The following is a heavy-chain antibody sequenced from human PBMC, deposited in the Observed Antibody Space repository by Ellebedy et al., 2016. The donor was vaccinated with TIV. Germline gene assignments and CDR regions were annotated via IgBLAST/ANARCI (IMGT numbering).Heavy chain of an antibody. V-gene: IGHV4-4*07. D-gene: IGHD3-10*01. CDR1: GDSLNNNY. CDR2: IYSSGRT. CDR3: ARDPISGGE. J-gene: IGHJ4*02. Sequence: MPSETLSLTCTVPGDSLNNNYWSWIRQPAGQGLEWIGLIYSSGRTRTNASLRSRVTMSLDTSKNQFSLRLSSGTAAETAVYYCARDPISGGEWGQGTLVTVSS.